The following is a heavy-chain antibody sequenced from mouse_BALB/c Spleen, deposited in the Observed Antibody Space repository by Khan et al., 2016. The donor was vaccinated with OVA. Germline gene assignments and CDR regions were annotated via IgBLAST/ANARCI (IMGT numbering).Heavy chain of an antibody. CDR3: ATDDGSYVTMDY. J-gene: IGHJ4*01. CDR2: IDPENGSS. CDR1: GFNIKDYY. Sequence: VQLKQSGAGLVRPGALVKLSCKASGFNIKDYYIHWVKQRPERGLEWIGWIDPENGSSVYDPKVQVKASITADTSSDTAYLQFSSLTSEDTAVYYCATDDGSYVTMDYWGQGTSVTGSS. V-gene: IGHV14-1*02. D-gene: IGHD2-3*01.